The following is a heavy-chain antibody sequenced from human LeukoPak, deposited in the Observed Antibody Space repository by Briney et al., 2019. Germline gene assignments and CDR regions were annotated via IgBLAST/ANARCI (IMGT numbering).Heavy chain of an antibody. V-gene: IGHV3-23*01. D-gene: IGHD1-26*01. CDR1: GFTFSDYA. CDR3: AKDRSIGTYYTFDH. Sequence: PGGSLRLSCAASGFTFSDYAMTWVRQAPGKGLEWVATISGSGVMAYYADSVKGRFTVSGDHSKNTLYLQMSSLTAADTAVYYCAKDRSIGTYYTFDHWGQGTLVIVSS. CDR2: ISGSGVMA. J-gene: IGHJ4*02.